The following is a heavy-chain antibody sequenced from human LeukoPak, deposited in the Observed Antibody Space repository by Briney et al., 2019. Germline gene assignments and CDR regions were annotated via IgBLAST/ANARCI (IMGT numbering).Heavy chain of an antibody. CDR1: GYGFSDVY. J-gene: IGHJ5*02. CDR2: INPHSGAT. Sequence: ASVKVSCKASGYGFSDVYFNWVRRAPGQGLEWMGWINPHSGATNYAQRFQGRVSMDASIDTAYMELSGLTSDDTAVYYCATSSSVTHTRDPWGQGTLVTVSS. V-gene: IGHV1-2*02. D-gene: IGHD5/OR15-5a*01. CDR3: ATSSSVTHTRDP.